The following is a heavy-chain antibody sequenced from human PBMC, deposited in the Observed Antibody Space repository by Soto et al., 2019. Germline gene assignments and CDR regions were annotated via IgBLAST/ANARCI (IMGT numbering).Heavy chain of an antibody. D-gene: IGHD6-6*01. CDR2: INAGSGNT. J-gene: IGHJ4*02. CDR1: GYTSTNYG. V-gene: IGHV1-3*01. CDR3: ARGFVRNIAARPFQFYY. Sequence: ASVKVSCKASGYTSTNYGMHWVRQAPGQRLEWMGWINAGSGNTKYSQKFQGRITITRDTSASTVYMELRSLRSDDTAVYYCARGFVRNIAARPFQFYYWGQGTLVTVSS.